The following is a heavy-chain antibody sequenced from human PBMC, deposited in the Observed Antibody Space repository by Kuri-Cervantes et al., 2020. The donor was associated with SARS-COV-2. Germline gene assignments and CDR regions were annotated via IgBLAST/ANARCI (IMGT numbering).Heavy chain of an antibody. J-gene: IGHJ2*01. CDR3: ARDRRRGWQWLVSRVWYFDL. Sequence: GGSLRLSCAASGFTFSSYSMNWVRQAPGKGLEWVSSISSSSSYIYYADSVKGRFTISRDNAKNSLYLQMNSLRAEDTAVYYCARDRRRGWQWLVSRVWYFDLWGRGTLVTVSS. D-gene: IGHD6-19*01. CDR2: ISSSSSYI. CDR1: GFTFSSYS. V-gene: IGHV3-21*01.